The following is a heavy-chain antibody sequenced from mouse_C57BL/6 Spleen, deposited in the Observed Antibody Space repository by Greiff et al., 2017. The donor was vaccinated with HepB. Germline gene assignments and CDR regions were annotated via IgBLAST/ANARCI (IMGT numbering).Heavy chain of an antibody. J-gene: IGHJ2*01. Sequence: QVQLQQPGAELVKPGASVKMSCKASGYTFTSYWITWVKQRPGQGLEWIGDIYPGSGSTNYNEKFKGKATLTVDTSSSTAYMQLSSLTSEDSAVYDCARSGLGRRDDFDYWGQGTTLTVAS. V-gene: IGHV1-55*01. CDR3: ARSGLGRRDDFDY. CDR1: GYTFTSYW. D-gene: IGHD4-1*01. CDR2: IYPGSGST.